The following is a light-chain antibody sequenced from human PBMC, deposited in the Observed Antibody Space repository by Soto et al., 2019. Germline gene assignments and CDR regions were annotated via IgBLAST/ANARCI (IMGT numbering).Light chain of an antibody. Sequence: EVVLTHSPYTLSLSPGYRATLSCRSSQSVSTYLAWYQQKPGQAPRLLIYDASNRATGIPARFSGSGSGTDFTLTISSLEPEDFAVYYCQQRSDWPPITFGQGTRLEI. J-gene: IGKJ5*01. CDR1: QSVSTY. CDR3: QQRSDWPPIT. CDR2: DAS. V-gene: IGKV3-11*01.